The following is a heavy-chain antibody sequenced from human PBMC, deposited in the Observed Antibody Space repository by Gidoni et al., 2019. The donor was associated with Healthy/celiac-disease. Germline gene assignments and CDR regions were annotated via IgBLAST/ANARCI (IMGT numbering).Heavy chain of an antibody. Sequence: EVRLLESGGGLVQPGGSLRLSCEASGFTFSSYAMSWVRQAPGKGLEWVSAISGSGGSTYYADSVKGRFTISRDNSKNTLYLQMNSLRAEDTAVYYCANPVVAAPMDSDYWGQGTLVTVSS. D-gene: IGHD2-15*01. CDR2: ISGSGGST. CDR1: GFTFSSYA. J-gene: IGHJ4*02. V-gene: IGHV3-23*01. CDR3: ANPVVAAPMDSDY.